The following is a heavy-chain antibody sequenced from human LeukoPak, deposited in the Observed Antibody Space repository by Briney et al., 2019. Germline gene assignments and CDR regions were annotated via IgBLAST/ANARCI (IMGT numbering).Heavy chain of an antibody. J-gene: IGHJ4*02. CDR3: AREKGHCSSTSCDFDY. CDR2: INPNSGGT. D-gene: IGHD2-2*01. V-gene: IGHV1-2*06. CDR1: GYTFTGYC. Sequence: ASVKVSCKASGYTFTGYCMHWVRQAPGQGLEWMGRINPNSGGTNYAQKFQGRVTMTRDTSISTAYMELSRLRSDDTAVYYCAREKGHCSSTSCDFDYWGQGTLVTVSS.